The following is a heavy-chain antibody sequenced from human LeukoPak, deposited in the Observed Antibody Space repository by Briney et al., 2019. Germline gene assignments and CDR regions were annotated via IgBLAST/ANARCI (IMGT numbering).Heavy chain of an antibody. CDR1: GFTFSSYW. V-gene: IGHV3-74*01. Sequence: GGSLRLSCEASGFTFSSYWMHWVRQVPGKGLVWVSCINNDGSSTVYADSVKGRFTISRDNAKNTLYLQMNSLRADDTAVYLCARDTLITAPKAGTVTRIGWFEPWGQGALVTVSS. J-gene: IGHJ5*02. CDR2: INNDGSST. D-gene: IGHD6-19*01. CDR3: ARDTLITAPKAGTVTRIGWFEP.